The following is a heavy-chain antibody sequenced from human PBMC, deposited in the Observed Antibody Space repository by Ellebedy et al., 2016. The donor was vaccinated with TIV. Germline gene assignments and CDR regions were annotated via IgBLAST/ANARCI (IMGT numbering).Heavy chain of an antibody. Sequence: MPSETLSPTCAVYGGSSTGYYWRWIRHPPGKGLVWIGYIYSSGSANYNPSLKSRVTISVDKSKNQFSLKLTSVTASDTAVYYCARAPAGTQQSPLDYWGQGTLVTVSS. V-gene: IGHV4-4*09. J-gene: IGHJ4*02. CDR2: IYSSGSA. D-gene: IGHD6-13*01. CDR3: ARAPAGTQQSPLDY. CDR1: GGSSTGYY.